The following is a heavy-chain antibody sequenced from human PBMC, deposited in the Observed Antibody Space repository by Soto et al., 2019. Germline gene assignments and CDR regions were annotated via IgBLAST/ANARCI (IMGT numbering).Heavy chain of an antibody. CDR2: ISGSGGGT. V-gene: IGHV3-23*01. CDR1: GFIFSTYA. Sequence: GGSLRLSCAASGFIFSTYAMSWVRQAPGKGLEWVSSISGSGGGTYYADSVKGRFTISRDNSKNTLYLQMNGLRAEDTAVYYCAKGGSAYCSGGSCYHPFDYWGQGTLVTVSS. D-gene: IGHD2-15*01. CDR3: AKGGSAYCSGGSCYHPFDY. J-gene: IGHJ4*02.